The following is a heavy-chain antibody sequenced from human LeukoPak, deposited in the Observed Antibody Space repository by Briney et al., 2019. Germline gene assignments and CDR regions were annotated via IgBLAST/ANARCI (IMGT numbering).Heavy chain of an antibody. CDR1: GFTFSRFN. J-gene: IGHJ4*02. Sequence: GGSLRLSCAASGFTFSRFNMNWLRQAPGKGLEWLSYISTTGTIYYAESVKGRFSISRDNAKNSLYLQMNSLRAEDTAVYYCAGSLGPLTEYWGQGTLVTVSS. CDR2: ISTTGTI. CDR3: AGSLGPLTEY. D-gene: IGHD7-27*01. V-gene: IGHV3-48*01.